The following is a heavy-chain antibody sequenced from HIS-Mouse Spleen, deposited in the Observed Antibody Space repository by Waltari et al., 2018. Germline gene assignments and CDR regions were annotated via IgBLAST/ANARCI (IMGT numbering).Heavy chain of an antibody. D-gene: IGHD6-19*01. CDR3: AKASSGWLDY. CDR2: ISYDGSNK. V-gene: IGHV3-30*18. J-gene: IGHJ4*02. CDR1: GFTFCSYG. Sequence: QVQLVESGGGVVEPGRSLRRSCAAPGFTFCSYGMHWVRQAPGKGLEWVAVISYDGSNKYYADSVKGRFTISRDNSKNTLYLQMNSLRAEDTAVYYCAKASSGWLDYWGQGTLVTVSS.